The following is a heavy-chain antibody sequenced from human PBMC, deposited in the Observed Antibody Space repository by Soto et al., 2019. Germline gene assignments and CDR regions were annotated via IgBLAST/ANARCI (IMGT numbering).Heavy chain of an antibody. CDR1: CGSISSYY. V-gene: IGHV4-59*01. CDR3: AKSLSWAPCFDY. Sequence: SETLSLTCTVSCGSISSYYWSWIRQPPGKGLEWIGYIYYSGSTNYNPSLKSRVTISVDTSKNQFSLKLSSVTAADTAVYYCAKSLSWAPCFDYWGQGTLVTVS. D-gene: IGHD3-16*01. J-gene: IGHJ4*02. CDR2: IYYSGST.